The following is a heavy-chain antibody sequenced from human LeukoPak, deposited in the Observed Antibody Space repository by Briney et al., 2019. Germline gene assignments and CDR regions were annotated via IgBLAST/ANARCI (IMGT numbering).Heavy chain of an antibody. CDR2: IYTSGST. V-gene: IGHV4-61*02. J-gene: IGHJ6*02. Sequence: SETLSLTCTVSGGSLSSGSYYWSWLRQPAGKGLEWIGRIYTSGSTNYNPSLKSRVTISVDTSKNQFSLKLSSVTAADTAVFYCARAGRYYYYYGMDVWGQGTTVTVSS. CDR3: ARAGRYYYYYGMDV. CDR1: GGSLSSGSYY.